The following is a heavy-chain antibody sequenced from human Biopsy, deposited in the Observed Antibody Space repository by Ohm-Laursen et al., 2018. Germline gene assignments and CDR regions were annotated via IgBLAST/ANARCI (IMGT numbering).Heavy chain of an antibody. D-gene: IGHD1-1*01. CDR1: GCTLTELS. CDR2: FAPENGKT. V-gene: IGHV1-24*01. J-gene: IGHJ4*02. Sequence: SSVKVSCKVSGCTLTELSMHWVRQAPGKGLEWMGGFAPENGKTVYAQNFQARVSMTEDTSTDTAYMELRSLRSEDTAVYYCAADINVWNVNYWGQGTQVTVSS. CDR3: AADINVWNVNY.